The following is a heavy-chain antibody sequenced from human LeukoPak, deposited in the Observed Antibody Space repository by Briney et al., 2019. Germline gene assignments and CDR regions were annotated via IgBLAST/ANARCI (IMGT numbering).Heavy chain of an antibody. CDR2: IKQDGSEK. V-gene: IGHV3-7*01. Sequence: GGSLRLSCAASGFTFSSYWMSWVRQAPGKGLEWVANIKQDGSEKYYVDSVKGRFTISRDNAKNSLYLQMNSLRAEDTAVYYCARFPRGSGSYYALYYYYYMDVWGKGTTVTVSS. D-gene: IGHD3-10*01. J-gene: IGHJ6*03. CDR1: GFTFSSYW. CDR3: ARFPRGSGSYYALYYYYYMDV.